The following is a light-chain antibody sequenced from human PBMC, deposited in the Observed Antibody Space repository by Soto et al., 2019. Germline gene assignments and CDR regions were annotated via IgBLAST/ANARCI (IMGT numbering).Light chain of an antibody. Sequence: EIVSTQSPATLSLSPGERATLSCRASQSVSSYLAWYQQKPGKAPRLLIYDASKRATGIPATFSGSGSGTDFALTISSLEPEDSAVYYWQQRSNWPPTFGQGTKLEIK. V-gene: IGKV3-11*01. CDR2: DAS. CDR1: QSVSSY. J-gene: IGKJ2*01. CDR3: QQRSNWPPT.